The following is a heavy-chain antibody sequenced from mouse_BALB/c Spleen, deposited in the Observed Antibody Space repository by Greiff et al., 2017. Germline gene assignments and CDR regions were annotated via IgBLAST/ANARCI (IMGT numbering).Heavy chain of an antibody. Sequence: QVQLKESGPGLVAPSQSLSITCTVSGFSLTSYGVHWVRQPPGKGLEWLGVIWAGGSTNYNSALMSRLSISKDNSKSQVFLKMNSLQTDDTAMYYCARGDYYGSSYPFAYWGQGTLVTVSA. D-gene: IGHD1-1*01. V-gene: IGHV2-9*02. CDR3: ARGDYYGSSYPFAY. J-gene: IGHJ3*01. CDR1: GFSLTSYG. CDR2: IWAGGST.